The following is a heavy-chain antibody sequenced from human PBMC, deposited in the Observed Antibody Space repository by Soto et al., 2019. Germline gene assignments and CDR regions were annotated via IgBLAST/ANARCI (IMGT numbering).Heavy chain of an antibody. Sequence: QVQLVQSGAEVKKPGASVKVSCKASGYTFTSYYMHWVRQAPGQGLEWMGIINPSGGSTSYAQKFQGRVTMTRDTSTSTVYMEMSSLGSEDTAVYYCARDGLNYYGMDVWGQGTTVTVSS. J-gene: IGHJ6*02. D-gene: IGHD3-16*01. CDR1: GYTFTSYY. CDR3: ARDGLNYYGMDV. CDR2: INPSGGST. V-gene: IGHV1-46*01.